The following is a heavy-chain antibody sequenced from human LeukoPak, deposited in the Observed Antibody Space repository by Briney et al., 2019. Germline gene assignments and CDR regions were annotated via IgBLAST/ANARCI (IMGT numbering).Heavy chain of an antibody. D-gene: IGHD3-10*01. V-gene: IGHV3-23*01. J-gene: IGHJ4*02. CDR1: GFTFSNAW. Sequence: PGGSLRLSCTASGFTFSNAWMSWVRQAPGRGLEWVSSIGGSGGTTYYADSVQGRFTISRDNSKNTLYLQMNSLSAEDTAVYYCAKDLSWFGGSLATFGYWGQGTLATVSS. CDR2: IGGSGGTT. CDR3: AKDLSWFGGSLATFGY.